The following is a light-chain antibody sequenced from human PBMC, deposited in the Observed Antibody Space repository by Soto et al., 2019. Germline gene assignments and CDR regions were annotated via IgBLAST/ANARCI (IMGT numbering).Light chain of an antibody. CDR1: QGIGDY. J-gene: IGKJ1*01. CDR3: QKYNSAPPT. Sequence: DIQMTQSPSSLSASVGDRVTITCRASQGIGDYLAWYQQKPGKAPKLLIYATSALQSGVPSRFSGSGSGTDFTLTISSLKPEDVETYYCQKYNSAPPTFGQWNKVEIK. CDR2: ATS. V-gene: IGKV1-27*01.